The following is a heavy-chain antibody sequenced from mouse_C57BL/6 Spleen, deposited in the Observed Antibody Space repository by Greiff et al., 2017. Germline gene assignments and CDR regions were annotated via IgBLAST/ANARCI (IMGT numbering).Heavy chain of an antibody. D-gene: IGHD2-1*01. V-gene: IGHV5-4*01. CDR1: GFTFSSYA. CDR3: ARDAGGNPFDY. CDR2: ISDGGSYT. J-gene: IGHJ2*01. Sequence: EVQGVESGGGLVKPGGSLKLSCAASGFTFSSYAMSWVRQTPEKRLEWVATISDGGSYTYYPDTVQGRFTISRDNAKNNLYLQMSHLKSEDTAMYYCARDAGGNPFDYWGQGTTLTVSS.